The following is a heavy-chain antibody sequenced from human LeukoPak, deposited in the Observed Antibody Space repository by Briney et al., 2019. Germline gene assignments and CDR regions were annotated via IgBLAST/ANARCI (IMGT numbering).Heavy chain of an antibody. Sequence: GGSLRPSCAASGFTFSSYAMSWVRQAPGKGLEWVSAISGSGGSTYYADSVKGRFTISRDNSKNTLYLQMNSLRAEDTAVYYCAKDSRRDGYNYQHYWGQETLVTVSS. CDR2: ISGSGGST. J-gene: IGHJ4*02. CDR3: AKDSRRDGYNYQHY. CDR1: GFTFSSYA. D-gene: IGHD5-24*01. V-gene: IGHV3-23*01.